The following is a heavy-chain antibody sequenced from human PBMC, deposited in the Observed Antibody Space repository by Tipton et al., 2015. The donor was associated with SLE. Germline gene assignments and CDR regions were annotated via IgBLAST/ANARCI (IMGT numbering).Heavy chain of an antibody. CDR3: ATFQDSAAGRDY. D-gene: IGHD6-13*01. Sequence: QSGAEVKKPGSSVKVSCKASGGTFSSYAISWVRQAPGQGLEWMGGIIPIFATPNYAQKFQGRVTITADESTSTAYMELSSLRSEDTAVYYCATFQDSAAGRDYWGQGTLVTVSS. J-gene: IGHJ4*02. CDR1: GGTFSSYA. CDR2: IIPIFATP. V-gene: IGHV1-69*01.